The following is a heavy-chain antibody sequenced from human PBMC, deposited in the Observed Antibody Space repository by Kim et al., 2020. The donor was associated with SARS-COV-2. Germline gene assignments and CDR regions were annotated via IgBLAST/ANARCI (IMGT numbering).Heavy chain of an antibody. CDR2: INHSGST. J-gene: IGHJ4*02. CDR3: ARKIGYCSSTSCPWDY. V-gene: IGHV4-34*01. D-gene: IGHD2-2*01. CDR1: GGSFSGYY. Sequence: SETLSLTCAVYGGSFSGYYWSWIRQPPGKGLEWIGEINHSGSTNYNPSLKSRVTISVDTSKNQFSLKLSSVTAADTAVYYCARKIGYCSSTSCPWDYWGQGTLVTVSS.